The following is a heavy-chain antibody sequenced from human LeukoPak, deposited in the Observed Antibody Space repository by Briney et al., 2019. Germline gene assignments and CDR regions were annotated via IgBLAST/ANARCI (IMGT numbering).Heavy chain of an antibody. J-gene: IGHJ4*02. CDR2: IWYDGSNK. CDR1: GFTFSSYG. CDR3: AKGWLDRMVRGSDFDY. V-gene: IGHV3-30*02. Sequence: PGGSLRLSCAASGFTFSSYGMHWVRQAPGKGLEWVAVIWYDGSNKYYADSVKGRFTISRDNSKNTLYLQMNSLRAEDTAVYYCAKGWLDRMVRGSDFDYWGQGTLVTVSS. D-gene: IGHD3-10*01.